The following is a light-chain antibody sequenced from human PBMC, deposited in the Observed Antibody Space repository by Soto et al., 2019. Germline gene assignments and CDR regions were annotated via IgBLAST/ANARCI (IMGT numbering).Light chain of an antibody. J-gene: IGKJ5*01. CDR2: DAS. Sequence: EIVMTQSPATLSVSPGERVTLSCRASQSVKGFLAWYQHKPGQAPRLLISDASTRATGIPARFSGSGSGTEFTLTISSLQSVDFAVYYCQQDDNWPITFGQGTRLEIK. CDR3: QQDDNWPIT. CDR1: QSVKGF. V-gene: IGKV3D-15*01.